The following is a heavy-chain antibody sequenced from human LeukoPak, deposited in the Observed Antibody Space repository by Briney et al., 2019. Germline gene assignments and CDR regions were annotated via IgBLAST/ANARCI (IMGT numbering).Heavy chain of an antibody. CDR3: ARALTAVSQ. Sequence: SVKVSCKASGGTFSSYAISWVRQAPGQGLEWMGGIIPIFGTANYAQKLQGRVTMTTDTPTGTAYMELRNLRSDDTAVYYCARALTAVSQWGQGTLVTVSS. V-gene: IGHV1-69*05. CDR1: GGTFSSYA. J-gene: IGHJ4*02. D-gene: IGHD4-17*01. CDR2: IIPIFGTA.